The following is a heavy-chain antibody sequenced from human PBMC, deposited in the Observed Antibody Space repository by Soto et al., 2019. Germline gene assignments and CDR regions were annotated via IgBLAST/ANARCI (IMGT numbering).Heavy chain of an antibody. CDR1: GGSISSSSYY. D-gene: IGHD1-7*01. CDR3: ARLGGVTGTTGGMDV. J-gene: IGHJ6*02. Sequence: PAETLSLSCTVSGGSISSSSYYWGWIRQPPGKGLEWIGSIYYSGSTYYNLSLKSRVTISVDTSKNQFSLKLSSVTAADTAVYYCARLGGVTGTTGGMDVWGQGTTVTVSS. V-gene: IGHV4-39*01. CDR2: IYYSGST.